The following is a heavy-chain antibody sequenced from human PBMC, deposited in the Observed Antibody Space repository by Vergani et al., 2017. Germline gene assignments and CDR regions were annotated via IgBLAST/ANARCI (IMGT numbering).Heavy chain of an antibody. CDR1: GGTFSSYA. J-gene: IGHJ4*02. D-gene: IGHD4-23*01. CDR3: ARDRDGGGFDY. Sequence: QVQLVQSGAEVKKPGSSVKVSCKASGGTFSSYAISWVRQAPGQGLEWMGRIIPILGIANYAQKFQGRVTITADKSTSTAYMGLSSLRYEDTAVYYCARDRDGGGFDYWGQGTLVTVSS. CDR2: IIPILGIA. V-gene: IGHV1-69*04.